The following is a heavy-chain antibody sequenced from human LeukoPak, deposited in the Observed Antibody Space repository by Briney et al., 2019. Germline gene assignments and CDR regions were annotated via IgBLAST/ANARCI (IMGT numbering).Heavy chain of an antibody. V-gene: IGHV4-31*03. J-gene: IGHJ4*02. CDR1: GGSISSGGYY. CDR2: IYYSGST. D-gene: IGHD3-22*01. CDR3: ARGNRGRITTIVVPRRYLDY. Sequence: SQTLSLTCIVSGGSISSGGYYWGWIRQHPGMGLEWIGYIYYSGSTYYNPSLKSRVTISVDTSKKQFSLKLSSVTAADTAVYYCARGNRGRITTIVVPRRYLDYWGQGTLVTVSS.